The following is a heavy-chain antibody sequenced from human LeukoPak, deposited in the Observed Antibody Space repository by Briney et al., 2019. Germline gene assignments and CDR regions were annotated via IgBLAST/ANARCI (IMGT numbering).Heavy chain of an antibody. Sequence: SETLSLTCTVSGGSISSYYWSWIRQPPGKGLEWIGRIYTSGNTNYNPSLKGRVTMTVDTSKNQFSLNLSSVTAADTAVYYCARGGGSSWYYFDYGAQGTLAPVSS. CDR2: IYTSGNT. CDR1: GGSISSYY. D-gene: IGHD6-13*01. J-gene: IGHJ4*02. V-gene: IGHV4-4*07. CDR3: ARGGGSSWYYFDY.